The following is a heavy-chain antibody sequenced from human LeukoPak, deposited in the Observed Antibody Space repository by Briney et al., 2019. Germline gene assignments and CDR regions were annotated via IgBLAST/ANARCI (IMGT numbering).Heavy chain of an antibody. Sequence: SETLSLTCTVSGGSISSYYWTGIRQPPGKRLEWIGYIYNTGSANYNPSFKGRVTLSVDTSKDQFSLKLSSVTAADTAVYYCAREDRDGYNSRGNWFDPWGQGTLVTVSS. J-gene: IGHJ5*02. CDR1: GGSISSYY. CDR3: AREDRDGYNSRGNWFDP. D-gene: IGHD5-24*01. V-gene: IGHV4-59*01. CDR2: IYNTGSA.